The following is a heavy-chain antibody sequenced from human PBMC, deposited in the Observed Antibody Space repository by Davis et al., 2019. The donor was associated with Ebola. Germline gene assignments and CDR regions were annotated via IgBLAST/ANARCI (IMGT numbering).Heavy chain of an antibody. J-gene: IGHJ5*02. V-gene: IGHV4-31*03. D-gene: IGHD5-18*01. CDR1: GGSISSGGYY. Sequence: SETLSLTCTVSGGSISSGGYYWSWIRQHPGKGLEWIGYIYYSGSTYYNPSLKSRVTISVDTSKNQFSLKLSSVTAADTAVYYCARARGIQLWLRFDPWGQGTLVTVSS. CDR2: IYYSGST. CDR3: ARARGIQLWLRFDP.